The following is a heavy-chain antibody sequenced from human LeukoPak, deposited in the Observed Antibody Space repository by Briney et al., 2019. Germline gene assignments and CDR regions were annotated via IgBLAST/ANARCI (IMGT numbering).Heavy chain of an antibody. D-gene: IGHD5-24*01. V-gene: IGHV4-30-4*02. CDR2: IYYSGST. CDR1: GGSIISGDYY. CDR3: ARVRDGYNVADY. J-gene: IGHJ4*02. Sequence: PSETLSLTCTVSGGSIISGDYYWSWIRQPPGKGLEWLGYIYYSGSTYHNPSLKSRVTISVDTSKNQFSLKLSSVTAADTAVYYCARVRDGYNVADYWGQGSLVTVSS.